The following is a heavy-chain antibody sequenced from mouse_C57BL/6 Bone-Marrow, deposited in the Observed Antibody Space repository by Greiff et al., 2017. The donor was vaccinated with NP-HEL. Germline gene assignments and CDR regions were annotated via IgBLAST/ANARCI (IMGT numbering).Heavy chain of an antibody. Sequence: QVHVKQPGAELVKPGASVKMSCKASGYTFASYWITWVKQRPGQGLEWIGDIYPGSGSTNYNEKFKSKATLTVDTSSSTAYMQLSSLTSEDSAVYYCARWGDGYYSWYFDVWGTGTTVTVSS. CDR2: IYPGSGST. V-gene: IGHV1-55*01. CDR3: ARWGDGYYSWYFDV. CDR1: GYTFASYW. D-gene: IGHD2-3*01. J-gene: IGHJ1*03.